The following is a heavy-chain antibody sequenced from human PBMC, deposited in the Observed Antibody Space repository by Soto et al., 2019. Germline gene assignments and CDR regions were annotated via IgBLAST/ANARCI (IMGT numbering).Heavy chain of an antibody. V-gene: IGHV4-39*01. CDR2: IYYSGST. D-gene: IGHD2-21*02. CDR3: ARQPTSAVTQAYFDV. Sequence: PSETLYLTCTVTGDSISSRSYYWGWIRQPPGKGLEWIGSIYYSGSTYNNPSLRSRVSMSIDTSKDQFSLKLKSVTAADTALYFCARQPTSAVTQAYFDVSGPGSVLTVSS. J-gene: IGHJ4*02. CDR1: GDSISSRSYY.